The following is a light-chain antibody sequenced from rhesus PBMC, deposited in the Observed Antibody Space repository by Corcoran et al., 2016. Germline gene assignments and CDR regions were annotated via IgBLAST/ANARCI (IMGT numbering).Light chain of an antibody. J-gene: IGKJ4*01. CDR3: LQHNRYPLT. CDR1: QGISSY. CDR2: DAS. V-gene: IGKV1-28*03. Sequence: DIQMTQSPSSLSASVGDTVTITCRASQGISSYLNWFQQKPGKAPKLLIYDASSLESGVPSRFSGSGSGTDFTLTINSLQPEDFAAYYCLQHNRYPLTFGGGTKVEIK.